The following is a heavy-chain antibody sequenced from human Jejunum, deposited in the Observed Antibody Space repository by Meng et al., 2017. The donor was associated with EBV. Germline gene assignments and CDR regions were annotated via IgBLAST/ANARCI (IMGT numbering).Heavy chain of an antibody. CDR1: GVGVSSVSYP. CDR2: IPYSRST. V-gene: IGHV4-61*01. CDR3: VRSGGHEQWLNFDP. D-gene: IGHD6-19*01. Sequence: GPHLLKSAQILFRAFTMSGVGVSSVSYPWSWLRQAPVKELQWIGLIPYSRSTNYNPSLKSRVTISVDMSKIQFSLKLRSVTAADTAVYYCVRSGGHEQWLNFDPWGQGTLVTVSS. J-gene: IGHJ5*02.